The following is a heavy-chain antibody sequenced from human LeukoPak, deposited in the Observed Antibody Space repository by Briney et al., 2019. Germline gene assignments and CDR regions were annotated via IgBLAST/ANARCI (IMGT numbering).Heavy chain of an antibody. J-gene: IGHJ4*02. D-gene: IGHD1-26*01. V-gene: IGHV1-46*01. Sequence: ASVTVSCKASGYTFTNYYIFWVRQAPGQGLEWMGIINPTGGSTTYSQKFQGRVTMTRDTSTSTVYMELSSLRSEDTAVYYCARVSGKWGWELDYWGQGTLVTVSS. CDR1: GYTFTNYY. CDR3: ARVSGKWGWELDY. CDR2: INPTGGST.